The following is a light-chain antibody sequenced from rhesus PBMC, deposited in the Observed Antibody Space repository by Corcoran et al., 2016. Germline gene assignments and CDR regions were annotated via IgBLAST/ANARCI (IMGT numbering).Light chain of an antibody. CDR2: YAS. Sequence: DIQMTQSPSSLSTSVGDRVTITCRASQGISSYLAWYQQKPGKAPKPLIYYASNVESGVPSRFSGSGSGTEVTLTISSLQPENFATYYGQQYNSDPPTFGGGTKVEIK. V-gene: IGKV1-37*01. J-gene: IGKJ4*01. CDR1: QGISSY. CDR3: QQYNSDPPT.